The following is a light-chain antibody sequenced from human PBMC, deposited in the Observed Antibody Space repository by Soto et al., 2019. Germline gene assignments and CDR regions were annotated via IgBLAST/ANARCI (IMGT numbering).Light chain of an antibody. Sequence: AIRMTQSPSSLSASTGDIVTITFRASQGISSYLAWYQQKPGKAPKLLIYAASTLQSGVPSRFSGSGSGTDFTLTISCLQSEDFATYYCQQYYSIPITFGQGTRLEIK. CDR1: QGISSY. J-gene: IGKJ5*01. V-gene: IGKV1-8*01. CDR2: AAS. CDR3: QQYYSIPIT.